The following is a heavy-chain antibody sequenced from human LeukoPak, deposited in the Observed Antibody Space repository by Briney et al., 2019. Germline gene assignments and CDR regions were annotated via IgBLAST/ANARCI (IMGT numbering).Heavy chain of an antibody. CDR2: MNPYSGDR. V-gene: IGHV1-8*03. J-gene: IGHJ4*02. CDR1: GYTFTSYH. Sequence: AASVKVSCKTSGYTFTSYHINWGRQATGQGLEWMGWMNPYSGDRGYAQKFQGRVSITSDTSISTAYLELSSLRSDDTAVYFCARTTSLTASGYDYWGQGTLVTVSS. CDR3: ARTTSLTASGYDY. D-gene: IGHD4-17*01.